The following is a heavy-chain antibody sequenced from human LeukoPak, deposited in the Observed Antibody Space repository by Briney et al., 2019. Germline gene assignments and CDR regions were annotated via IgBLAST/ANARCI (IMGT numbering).Heavy chain of an antibody. J-gene: IGHJ4*02. Sequence: PGGSLRLSCAASGFTFSSYGMHWVRQAPGKGLEWVAFIRYDGSNKYYADSVKGRFTISRDNSKNTLYLQMNSLRAEDTAVYYCAKMAGYYDSSGYFTNDYWGQGTLVTVSS. CDR2: IRYDGSNK. CDR3: AKMAGYYDSSGYFTNDY. V-gene: IGHV3-30*02. CDR1: GFTFSSYG. D-gene: IGHD3-22*01.